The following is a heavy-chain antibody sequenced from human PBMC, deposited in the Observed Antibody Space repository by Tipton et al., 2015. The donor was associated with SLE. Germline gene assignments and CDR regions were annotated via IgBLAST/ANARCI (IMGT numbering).Heavy chain of an antibody. J-gene: IGHJ4*02. CDR1: GGSISSYY. V-gene: IGHV4-4*07. D-gene: IGHD2-15*01. CDR3: ARTEEGYCSGGSCYGY. CDR2: IYTSGST. Sequence: GSLRLSCTVSGGSISSYYWSWIRQPAGKGLEWIGRIYTSGSTNYNPSLKSRVTMSVDTSKNQFSLKLSSVTAADTAVYYCARTEEGYCSGGSCYGYWGQGTLVTVSS.